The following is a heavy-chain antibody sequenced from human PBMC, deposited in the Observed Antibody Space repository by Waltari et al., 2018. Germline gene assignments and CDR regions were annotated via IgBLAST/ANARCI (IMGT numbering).Heavy chain of an antibody. CDR3: ARDSRWDTAMVPGELAY. V-gene: IGHV1-18*01. Sequence: QVQLVQSGAEVKKPGASVKVSCKASGYTFTSYGISWVRQRPGQGLEWMGWISAYNGNTNYAQKLQGRVTMTTDTSTSTAYMELRSLRSDDTAVYYCARDSRWDTAMVPGELAYWGQGTLVTVSS. J-gene: IGHJ4*02. CDR2: ISAYNGNT. D-gene: IGHD5-18*01. CDR1: GYTFTSYG.